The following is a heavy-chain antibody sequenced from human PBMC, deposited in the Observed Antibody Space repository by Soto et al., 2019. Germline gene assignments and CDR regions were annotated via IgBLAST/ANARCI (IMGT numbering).Heavy chain of an antibody. CDR2: IIPIFGTA. Sequence: QVQLVQSGAEVKKPGSSVKVSCKSSGGPFSSYAISWVRQAPGQGLEWMGGIIPIFGTANYAQKFQGRVTITADESTSTEYMEQSSLRSEDTAVYYCARALPFRGLRSHYYFDYWGQGTLVTVSS. CDR1: GGPFSSYA. J-gene: IGHJ4*02. D-gene: IGHD3-10*01. V-gene: IGHV1-69*12. CDR3: ARALPFRGLRSHYYFDY.